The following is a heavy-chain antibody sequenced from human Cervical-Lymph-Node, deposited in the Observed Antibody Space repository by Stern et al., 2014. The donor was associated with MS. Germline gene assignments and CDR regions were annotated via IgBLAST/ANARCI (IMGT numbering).Heavy chain of an antibody. V-gene: IGHV1-69*09. CDR2: IVPILNTP. Sequence: VQLEESGAEVKRPGSSVKVSCAASGGTFTTFGISWVRQAPGQGLEWMGKIVPILNTPNYAQKFQGRLTITADKSTRTHYMELSSLRSEDTAVYYCARDKGYYTSRVFFPMGVWGQGTTVTVSS. J-gene: IGHJ6*02. CDR1: GGTFTTFG. D-gene: IGHD3-3*01. CDR3: ARDKGYYTSRVFFPMGV.